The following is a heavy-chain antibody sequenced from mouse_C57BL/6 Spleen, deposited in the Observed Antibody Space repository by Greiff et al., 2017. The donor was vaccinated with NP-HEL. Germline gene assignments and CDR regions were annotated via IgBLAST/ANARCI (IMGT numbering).Heavy chain of an antibody. Sequence: VQLQQSGAELVRPGTSVKLSCKASGYTFTSYWMHWVKQRPGQGLEWIGVIDPSDSYTNYNQKFKGKATLTVDTSSSTAYMQLSSLTSEDSAVYYCARENYSFDYWGKGTTLTVSS. V-gene: IGHV1-59*01. CDR1: GYTFTSYW. J-gene: IGHJ2*01. CDR2: IDPSDSYT. CDR3: ARENYSFDY.